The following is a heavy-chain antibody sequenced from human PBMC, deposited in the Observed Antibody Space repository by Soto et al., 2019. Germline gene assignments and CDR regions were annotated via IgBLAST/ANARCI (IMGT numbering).Heavy chain of an antibody. J-gene: IGHJ4*02. CDR3: GRGRSGQIVVFY. V-gene: IGHV1-2*02. Sequence: ASVKVSCKASGGTFSSYAISWVRQAPGQGLEWMGEIGPESGATRYAQRFQGRVTMTRDMSITTVYMELNNLSPGDTAVYYCGRGRSGQIVVFYWGQGTPVTVS. CDR2: IGPESGAT. D-gene: IGHD1-26*01. CDR1: GGTFSSYA.